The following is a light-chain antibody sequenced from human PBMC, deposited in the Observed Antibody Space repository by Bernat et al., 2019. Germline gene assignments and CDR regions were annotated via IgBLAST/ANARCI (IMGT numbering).Light chain of an antibody. CDR3: MQSLQTPYT. CDR2: SVS. V-gene: IGKV2-28*01. J-gene: IGKJ2*01. CDR1: QSLLYSDGNTY. Sequence: EIVMTQSPLSLPVTPGEPASISCRSSQSLLYSDGNTYLDWYLQKPGQSPHLLIYSVSSRASGVPDRISGSGSGTHFTLKINRVEAEDVGIYYCMQSLQTPYTFGQGTKLEIK.